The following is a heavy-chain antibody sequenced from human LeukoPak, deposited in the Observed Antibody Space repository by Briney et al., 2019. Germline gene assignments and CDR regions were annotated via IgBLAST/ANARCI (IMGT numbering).Heavy chain of an antibody. CDR2: ISYDGSNK. CDR3: AKTNYDSSFDY. CDR1: GFTFSSYA. V-gene: IGHV3-30*18. Sequence: PGGSLRLSCAASGFTFSSYAMSWVRQAPGKGLEWVAVISYDGSNKYYADSVKGRFTISRDNSKNTLYLQMNSLRAEDTAVYYCAKTNYDSSFDYWGQGTLVTVSS. D-gene: IGHD3-22*01. J-gene: IGHJ4*02.